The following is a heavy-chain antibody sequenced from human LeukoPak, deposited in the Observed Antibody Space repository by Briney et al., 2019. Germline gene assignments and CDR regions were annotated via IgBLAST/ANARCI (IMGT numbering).Heavy chain of an antibody. CDR1: GGTFSSYA. CDR2: ISGYNGNP. J-gene: IGHJ4*02. V-gene: IGHV1-18*01. D-gene: IGHD6-13*01. CDR3: ARGSSLDY. Sequence: ASVKVSCKASGGTFSSYAISWVRQAPGQGLEWMGWISGYNGNPKYAHKFQGRVTMTTDTSTSTAYMELRSLRSDDTAVYYCARGSSLDYWGQGTLVTVSS.